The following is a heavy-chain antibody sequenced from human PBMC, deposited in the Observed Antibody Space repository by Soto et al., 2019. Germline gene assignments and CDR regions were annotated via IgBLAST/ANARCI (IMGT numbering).Heavy chain of an antibody. CDR2: ISPFGGAT. V-gene: IGHV1-46*01. Sequence: QVRLVQSGAEVRKTGASVKISCKASGDSISNDYLHWVRQAPGQGFEWLGVISPFGGATAYAQRFKGRVTVTMDKSSTTFYLELSSLRSDDTAVYYCAKGIGGKTVANFGMDVWGQGVTVTVSS. CDR3: AKGIGGKTVANFGMDV. CDR1: GDSISNDY. J-gene: IGHJ6*02. D-gene: IGHD3-16*01.